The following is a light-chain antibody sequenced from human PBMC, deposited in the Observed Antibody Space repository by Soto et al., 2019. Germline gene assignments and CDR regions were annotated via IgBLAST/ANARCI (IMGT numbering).Light chain of an antibody. V-gene: IGKV3-15*01. Sequence: EIVMTQSPATLSVSPGERATLSCMASQGVSNNLAWYQQKFGQAPRLLVYGASIRATGIPARFSGSGSGTEFTLTISSLQSEDFAVYFCHQYNNWQTWTFGQGTKVDIK. CDR3: HQYNNWQTWT. CDR1: QGVSNN. CDR2: GAS. J-gene: IGKJ1*01.